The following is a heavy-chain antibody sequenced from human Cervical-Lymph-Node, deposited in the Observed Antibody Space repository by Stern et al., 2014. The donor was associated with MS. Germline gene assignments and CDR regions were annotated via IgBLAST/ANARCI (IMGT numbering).Heavy chain of an antibody. CDR1: GFSFSSYT. CDR2: ISFDGRNK. J-gene: IGHJ4*02. Sequence: VQLVESGGGVVQPGRSLRLSCAASGFSFSSYTMHWVRQAPGKGLEWVAAISFDGRNKYYADSVRGRFTISRDTSNNTLFLQMSPLRTEDTAVFYCASPPPFDFWGQGTLVAVSS. V-gene: IGHV3-30*14. CDR3: ASPPPFDF.